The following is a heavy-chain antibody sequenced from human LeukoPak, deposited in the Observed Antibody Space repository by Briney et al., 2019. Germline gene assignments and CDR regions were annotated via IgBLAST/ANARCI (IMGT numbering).Heavy chain of an antibody. Sequence: PGGSLRLSCAASGFAFNTYWMHWVRQAPGTGLVWVSRINGDGSSTSYADFVKGRFTISRDNAKNTLYLQMNSLRAEDTAIYYCARGRGPYGWFDPWGQGTLVTVSS. V-gene: IGHV3-74*01. D-gene: IGHD3-10*01. CDR2: INGDGSST. CDR1: GFAFNTYW. CDR3: ARGRGPYGWFDP. J-gene: IGHJ5*02.